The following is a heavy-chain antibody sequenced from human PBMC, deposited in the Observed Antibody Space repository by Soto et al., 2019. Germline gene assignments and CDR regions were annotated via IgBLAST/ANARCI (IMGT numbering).Heavy chain of an antibody. CDR2: IWFDGSNT. CDR1: GFTFNNYG. J-gene: IGHJ5*02. Sequence: QVLLVESGGGVVQPGRSLRLSCAASGFTFNNYGMHWVRQAPGKGLGWVAVIWFDGSNTHYADSVKGRFTVSRDNSKNTLDLQMNSLRAEDTAVYYCARDSDYGSNSGWLDPWGQGTLVTVSS. D-gene: IGHD4-17*01. CDR3: ARDSDYGSNSGWLDP. V-gene: IGHV3-33*01.